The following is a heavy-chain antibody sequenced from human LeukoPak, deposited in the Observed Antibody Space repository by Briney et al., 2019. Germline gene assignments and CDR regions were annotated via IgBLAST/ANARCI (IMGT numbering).Heavy chain of an antibody. CDR3: ARDLSQSGWYHNAFDI. Sequence: PGGSLRLSCAASGFTFSSYWMSWVRQAPGKGLEWVANIKQDGSEKYYVDSVKGRFTISRDNAKNSLYLQMNSLRVEDTAVYYCARDLSQSGWYHNAFDIWGQGTMVTVSS. D-gene: IGHD6-19*01. V-gene: IGHV3-7*01. CDR2: IKQDGSEK. CDR1: GFTFSSYW. J-gene: IGHJ3*02.